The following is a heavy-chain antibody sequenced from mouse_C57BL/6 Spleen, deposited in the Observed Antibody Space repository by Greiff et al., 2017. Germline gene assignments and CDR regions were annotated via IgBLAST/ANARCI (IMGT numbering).Heavy chain of an antibody. Sequence: QVHVKQSGAELVRPGTSVKVSCKASGYAFTNYLIAWVKQRPGQGLEWIGVINPGSGGTNYNEKFKGKATLTADKSSSTSYMQLSSLTSEDSAVYCGARGGSTVVAHFDYWGQGTTLTVSS. V-gene: IGHV1-54*01. D-gene: IGHD1-1*01. J-gene: IGHJ2*01. CDR1: GYAFTNYL. CDR3: ARGGSTVVAHFDY. CDR2: INPGSGGT.